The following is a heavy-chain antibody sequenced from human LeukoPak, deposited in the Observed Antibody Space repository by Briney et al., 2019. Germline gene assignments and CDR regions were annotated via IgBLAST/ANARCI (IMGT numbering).Heavy chain of an antibody. Sequence: GGSLRLSCAASGFTFSSYWINWVRQAPGKGLEWVANINQDGSGKYYVDSVKGRFTISRDNAKNSLYLQMNSLRAEDTAVYYCARDFRNAGDYWGQGTLVTVSS. J-gene: IGHJ4*02. CDR1: GFTFSSYW. CDR3: ARDFRNAGDY. V-gene: IGHV3-7*01. D-gene: IGHD1-14*01. CDR2: INQDGSGK.